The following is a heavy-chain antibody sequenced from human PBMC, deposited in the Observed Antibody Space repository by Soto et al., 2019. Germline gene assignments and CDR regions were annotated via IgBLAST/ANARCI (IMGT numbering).Heavy chain of an antibody. CDR1: GGSFSGYY. CDR3: ARLRFLEWLPPCSSYYGMDV. J-gene: IGHJ6*02. V-gene: IGHV4-34*01. CDR2: INHSGST. D-gene: IGHD3-3*01. Sequence: SETLSLTCAVYGGSFSGYYWSWIRQPPGKGLEWIGEINHSGSTNYNPSLKSRVTISVDTSKNQFSLKLSSVTAADTAVYYCARLRFLEWLPPCSSYYGMDVWGQGTTVTVSS.